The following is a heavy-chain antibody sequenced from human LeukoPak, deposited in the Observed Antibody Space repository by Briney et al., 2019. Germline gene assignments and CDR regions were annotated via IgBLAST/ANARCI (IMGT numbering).Heavy chain of an antibody. CDR2: VYYSGSS. D-gene: IGHD1-26*01. CDR3: SRHDLALASTRPFQL. V-gene: IGHV4-39*01. Sequence: PSETLSLTCTVSGGSIASSPYYWGWIRQPPGKGLEWIASVYYSGSSYYNPSLQSRVTISVDTSKNHFSLKLSSVTAADTAVYYCSRHDLALASTRPFQLWGQGTLVTVSS. J-gene: IGHJ1*01. CDR1: GGSIASSPYY.